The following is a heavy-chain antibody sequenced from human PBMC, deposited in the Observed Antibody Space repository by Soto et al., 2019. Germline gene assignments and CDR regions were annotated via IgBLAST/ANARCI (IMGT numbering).Heavy chain of an antibody. V-gene: IGHV4-34*01. CDR2: INHSGST. Sequence: SETLSLTCAVYGGSFSGYYWSWIRQPPGKGLEWIGEINHSGSTNYNPSLKSRVTISVDTSKNQFSLKLSSVTAADTAVYYCARLSVAATKGVDYWGQGTLVTVSP. CDR3: ARLSVAATKGVDY. CDR1: GGSFSGYY. J-gene: IGHJ4*02. D-gene: IGHD2-15*01.